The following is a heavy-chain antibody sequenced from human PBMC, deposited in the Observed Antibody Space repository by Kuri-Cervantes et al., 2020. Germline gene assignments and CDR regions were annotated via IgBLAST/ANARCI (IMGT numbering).Heavy chain of an antibody. D-gene: IGHD2-15*01. CDR2: IYHSGST. V-gene: IGHV4-38-2*01. Sequence: GSLRLSCAVSGYSISSGYYWGWIRQPPGKGLEWIGSIYHSGSTYYNPSLKSRITISIDKSKNQFSLKLSSVTAADTALYYCARGRVAATTSYYFDFWGQGTLVTVSS. CDR1: GYSISSGYY. CDR3: ARGRVAATTSYYFDF. J-gene: IGHJ4*02.